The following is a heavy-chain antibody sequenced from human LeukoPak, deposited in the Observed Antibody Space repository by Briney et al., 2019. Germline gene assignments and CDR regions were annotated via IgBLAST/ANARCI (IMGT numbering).Heavy chain of an antibody. CDR2: ISAYNGRT. CDR3: ARTGIDYGDYGLLDY. Sequence: GASVKVSCKASGYTFTKYGITWVRQAPGQGPEWVGWISAYNGRTESAQKFQGRVTMTTDTSTNTAYMELRSLRSDDTAVYYCARTGIDYGDYGLLDYWGQGSLVTVSS. V-gene: IGHV1-18*01. J-gene: IGHJ4*02. D-gene: IGHD4-17*01. CDR1: GYTFTKYG.